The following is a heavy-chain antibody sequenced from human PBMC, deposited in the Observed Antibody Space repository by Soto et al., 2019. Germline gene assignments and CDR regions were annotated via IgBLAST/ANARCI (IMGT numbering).Heavy chain of an antibody. V-gene: IGHV1-2*02. CDR3: ARDIRLLWFGELDNWFDP. J-gene: IGHJ5*02. CDR1: GGTFSSYA. D-gene: IGHD3-10*01. CDR2: IIPNSGGT. Sequence: QVQLVQSGAEVKKPGSSVKVSCKASGGTFSSYAISWVRQAPGQGLEWMGGIIPNSGGTNYEQKFQGRVPMTRDTSVSTAYMELSRLRSDDTAVYYCARDIRLLWFGELDNWFDPWGQGTLVTVSS.